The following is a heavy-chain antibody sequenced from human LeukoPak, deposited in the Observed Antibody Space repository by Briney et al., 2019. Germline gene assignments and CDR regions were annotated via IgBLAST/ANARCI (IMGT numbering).Heavy chain of an antibody. CDR1: GGTFSSYA. J-gene: IGHJ4*02. CDR2: IIPIFGTA. V-gene: IGHV1-69*13. Sequence: ASVKVSCKASGGTFSSYAISWVRQAPGQGLEWMGGIIPIFGTANYAQKFQGRVTITADESTSTAYMELSSLRSEDTAVYYCARGTGSSGYYYEIDYWGQGTLVTVSS. CDR3: ARGTGSSGYYYEIDY. D-gene: IGHD3-22*01.